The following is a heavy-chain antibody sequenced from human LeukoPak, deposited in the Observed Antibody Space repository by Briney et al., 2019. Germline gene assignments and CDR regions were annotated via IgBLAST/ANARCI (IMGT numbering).Heavy chain of an antibody. CDR3: ARDILGGTDPGYNWSDP. V-gene: IGHV1-2*02. Sequence: GASVKVSCKASGYTFTGYYMHWVRQAPGQGLEWMGWINPNSGGTSYAQKFQGRVTMTRDTSISTAYMELSRLRSDDTAVYYCARDILGGTDPGYNWSDPWGQGTLVTVSS. CDR1: GYTFTGYY. D-gene: IGHD1-26*01. J-gene: IGHJ5*02. CDR2: INPNSGGT.